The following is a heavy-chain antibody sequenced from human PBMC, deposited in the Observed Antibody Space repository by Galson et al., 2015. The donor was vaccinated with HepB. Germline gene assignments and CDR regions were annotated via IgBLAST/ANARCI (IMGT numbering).Heavy chain of an antibody. Sequence: SVKVSCKASGFTLTSYDINWVRQATGHGLEWMGWMNPNSGNTGYAQNFQGRVTMTRNTSISTAYMELSRLISEDTAVYYCARGPASYDSSGYFDSWGQGTLVTVSS. D-gene: IGHD3-22*01. CDR3: ARGPASYDSSGYFDS. V-gene: IGHV1-8*01. CDR2: MNPNSGNT. J-gene: IGHJ4*02. CDR1: GFTLTSYD.